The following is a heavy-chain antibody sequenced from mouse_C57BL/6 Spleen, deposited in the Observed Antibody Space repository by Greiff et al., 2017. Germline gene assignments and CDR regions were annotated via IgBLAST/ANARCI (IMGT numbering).Heavy chain of an antibody. J-gene: IGHJ2*01. CDR1: GYTFTDYY. CDR3: ARWGYDYDGGYFDY. V-gene: IGHV1-26*01. D-gene: IGHD2-4*01. CDR2: INPNNGGT. Sequence: EVKLQQSGPELVKPGASVKISCKASGYTFTDYYMNWVKQSHGKSLEWIGDINPNNGGTSYNQKFKGKATLTVDKSSSTAYMELRSLTSEDSAVYYCARWGYDYDGGYFDYWGQGTTLTVSS.